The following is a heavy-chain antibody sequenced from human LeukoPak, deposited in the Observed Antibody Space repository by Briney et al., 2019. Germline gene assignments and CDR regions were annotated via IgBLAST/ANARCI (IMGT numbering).Heavy chain of an antibody. CDR2: ISAGNGNT. CDR1: GYTFTSYS. D-gene: IGHD1-26*01. J-gene: IGHJ4*02. Sequence: ASVKVSCKASGYTFTSYSIHWVRQAPGQRLEWMGLISAGNGNTNYSQNFQGRVTLTSNTSASTAFMELSSLRSEDTAVYYCARGAGSRSKEYWGQRTLVTVSS. V-gene: IGHV1-3*01. CDR3: ARGAGSRSKEY.